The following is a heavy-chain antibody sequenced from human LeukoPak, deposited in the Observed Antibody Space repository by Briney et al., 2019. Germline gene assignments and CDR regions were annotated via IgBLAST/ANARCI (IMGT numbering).Heavy chain of an antibody. Sequence: SETLSLTCTVSVGSISSGGYYWSWIRQHPGKSVEWSGYIYFSGSTYYNPSLKSRVTISVDTSKNQFSLKLSPVTAADTAVYYCARDLGTAYWGQGTLVTVSS. CDR2: IYFSGST. J-gene: IGHJ4*02. V-gene: IGHV4-31*03. CDR3: ARDLGTAY. CDR1: VGSISSGGYY. D-gene: IGHD1-7*01.